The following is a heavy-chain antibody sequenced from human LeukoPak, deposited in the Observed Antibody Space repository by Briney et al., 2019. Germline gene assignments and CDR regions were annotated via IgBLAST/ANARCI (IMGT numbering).Heavy chain of an antibody. CDR3: ARLLDYDSSGDPDTFDI. CDR2: FHHTAGT. D-gene: IGHD3-22*01. Sequence: SETLSLTCTVSGDSISGDYWSWIWQSPGKGLEWIGYFHHTAGTRYNPSLQSRVTISIDTSRNHFSLKLNSLSAADTAVYFCARLLDYDSSGDPDTFDIWGQGTVVTVSS. CDR1: GDSISGDY. J-gene: IGHJ3*02. V-gene: IGHV4-59*08.